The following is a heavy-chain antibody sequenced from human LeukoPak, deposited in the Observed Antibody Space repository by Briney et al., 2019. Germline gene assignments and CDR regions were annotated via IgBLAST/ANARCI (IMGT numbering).Heavy chain of an antibody. D-gene: IGHD6-19*01. Sequence: GASVKVSCKASGYTFTGYYMHWVRQAPGQGLEWMGWINPNSGGTNYAQKFQGRVTMTRDTSISTAYMELSRLRSDDTAVYYCARPIRYTSGWYGYWGQGTLVTVSS. V-gene: IGHV1-2*02. CDR3: ARPIRYTSGWYGY. CDR1: GYTFTGYY. CDR2: INPNSGGT. J-gene: IGHJ4*02.